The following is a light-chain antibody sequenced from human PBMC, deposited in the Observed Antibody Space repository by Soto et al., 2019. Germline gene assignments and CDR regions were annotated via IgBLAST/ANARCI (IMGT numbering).Light chain of an antibody. CDR2: RND. CDR3: AAWDDSLSGYV. CDR1: SSNIGRNF. Sequence: QSVLTQPPSASGTPGQRVTISCSGSSSNIGRNFVYWYQQLPGTAPKLLIYRNDQRPSGVPDRFSGSNSGTSASLAISGLQSEDEADYYCAAWDDSLSGYVFGTGTKLTVL. V-gene: IGLV1-47*01. J-gene: IGLJ1*01.